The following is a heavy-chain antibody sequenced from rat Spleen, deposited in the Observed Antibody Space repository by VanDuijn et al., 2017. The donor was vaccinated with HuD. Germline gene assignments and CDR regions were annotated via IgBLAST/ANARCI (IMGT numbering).Heavy chain of an antibody. CDR2: ISTGGGNT. Sequence: EVQLVESGGGLVQPGRSLKLSCAASGFTFSNYGMAWVRQTPTKGLEWVASISTGGGNTYYRDSVKGRFTISRDNAKSTLYLQMDSLRSEDTATYYCTRGPTYYYYDGYYPYWGQGVMVTVSS. J-gene: IGHJ2*01. CDR3: TRGPTYYYYDGYYPY. V-gene: IGHV5S13*01. D-gene: IGHD1-12*03. CDR1: GFTFSNYG.